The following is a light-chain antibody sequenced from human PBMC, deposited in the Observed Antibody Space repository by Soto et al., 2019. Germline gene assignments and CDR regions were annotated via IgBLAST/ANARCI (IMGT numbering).Light chain of an antibody. CDR1: QSVSAY. CDR2: DAS. Sequence: EIVLTQSPATLSLSPGERATLSCRASQSVSAYLAWYQLKPGQAPRLLIYDASTRATGIPARFSGSGSGTDFTLTISSLEPEDAALYYCQQRSEGFGPGNKVDI. CDR3: QQRSEG. V-gene: IGKV3-11*01. J-gene: IGKJ3*01.